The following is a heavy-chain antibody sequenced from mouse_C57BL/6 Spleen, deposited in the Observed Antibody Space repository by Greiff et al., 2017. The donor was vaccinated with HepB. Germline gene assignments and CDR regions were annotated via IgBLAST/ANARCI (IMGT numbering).Heavy chain of an antibody. D-gene: IGHD1-1*01. J-gene: IGHJ1*03. CDR3: AREIYYGTPYGYFDV. CDR2: ISNGGGST. CDR1: GFTFSDYY. Sequence: DVKLQESGGGLVQPGGSLKLSCAASGFTFSDYYMYWVRQTPEKRLEWVAYISNGGGSTYYPDTVKGRFTISRDNAKNTLYLQMSRLKSEDTAMYYCAREIYYGTPYGYFDVWGTGTTVTVSS. V-gene: IGHV5-12*01.